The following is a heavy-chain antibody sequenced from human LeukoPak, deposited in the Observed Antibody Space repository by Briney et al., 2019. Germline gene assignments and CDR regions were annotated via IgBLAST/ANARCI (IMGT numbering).Heavy chain of an antibody. Sequence: KPSETLSLTCTVSGGSISSYYWSWIRQPPGKGLEWIGYIYYSGSTYYSPSLKSRVTISVDTSKNQFSLKLSSVTAADTAVYYCARGGNYNYAPFDYWGQGTLVTVSS. CDR1: GGSISSYY. CDR2: IYYSGST. CDR3: ARGGNYNYAPFDY. V-gene: IGHV4-59*01. D-gene: IGHD5-24*01. J-gene: IGHJ4*02.